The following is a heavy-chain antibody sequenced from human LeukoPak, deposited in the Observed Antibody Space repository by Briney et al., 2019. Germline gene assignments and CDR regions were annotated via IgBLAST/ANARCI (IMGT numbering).Heavy chain of an antibody. CDR3: ARWRAAELDH. Sequence: SETLSLTCAVYGGSFSGYYWSWIRQPPGKGLEWIGEINHSGSTNYNPSLKSRVTISVDTSKNQFSLKLSSVTAADTAVYYCARWRAAELDHWGQGTLVTVSS. J-gene: IGHJ5*02. D-gene: IGHD6-13*01. V-gene: IGHV4-34*01. CDR2: INHSGST. CDR1: GGSFSGYY.